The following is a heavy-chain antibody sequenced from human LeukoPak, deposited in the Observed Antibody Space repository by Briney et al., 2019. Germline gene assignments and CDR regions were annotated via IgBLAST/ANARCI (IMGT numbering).Heavy chain of an antibody. CDR2: IYHSGST. V-gene: IGHV4-4*02. CDR3: ARKRGPRLRYNWFDP. D-gene: IGHD3-3*01. J-gene: IGHJ5*02. Sequence: PSETLSLTCAVSGGSISSSNWWSWVRQPPGKGLEWIGEIYHSGSTNYNPSLKSRVTISVDKSKNQFSLKLSSVTAADTAVYYCARKRGPRLRYNWFDPWGQGTLVTVSS. CDR1: GGSISSSNW.